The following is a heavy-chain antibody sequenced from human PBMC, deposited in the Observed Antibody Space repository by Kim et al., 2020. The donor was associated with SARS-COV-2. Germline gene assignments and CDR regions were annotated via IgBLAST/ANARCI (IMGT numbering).Heavy chain of an antibody. D-gene: IGHD6-19*01. J-gene: IGHJ4*02. CDR2: IYYSGST. Sequence: SETLSLTCTVSGGSISSYYWSWIRQPPGKGLEWIGYIYYSGSTNYNPSLKSRVTISVDTSKNQFSLKLSSVTAADTAVYYCARGTGYSSGWYDYWGQGTLVTVSS. CDR3: ARGTGYSSGWYDY. V-gene: IGHV4-59*13. CDR1: GGSISSYY.